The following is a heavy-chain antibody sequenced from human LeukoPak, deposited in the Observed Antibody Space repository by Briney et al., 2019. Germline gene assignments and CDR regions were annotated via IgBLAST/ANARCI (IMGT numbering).Heavy chain of an antibody. CDR1: EYTFTGYY. CDR3: ARGLSLLWFRELLSNGTKFLKANWFDP. D-gene: IGHD3-10*01. J-gene: IGHJ5*02. Sequence: ASVKVSCKASEYTFTGYYMHWVRQAPGQGLEWMGWINPNSGGTNYAQKFQGRVTMTRDTSISTAYMELSRLRSDDTAVYYCARGLSLLWFRELLSNGTKFLKANWFDPWGQGTLVTVSS. CDR2: INPNSGGT. V-gene: IGHV1-2*02.